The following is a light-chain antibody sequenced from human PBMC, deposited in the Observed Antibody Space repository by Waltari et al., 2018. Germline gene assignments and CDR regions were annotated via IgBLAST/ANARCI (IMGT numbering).Light chain of an antibody. CDR3: QQRSGWPQT. J-gene: IGKJ1*01. V-gene: IGKV3-11*01. CDR1: QSIGTY. CDR2: DAS. Sequence: EIVLTQSPATLSLSPGESATLSCRASQSIGTYFAWYKQTPGKAPRLLIYDASNRATGIPPRFSGSGSVTDFILTISSLEPEDFAVYYCQQRSGWPQTFGQGTNVEI.